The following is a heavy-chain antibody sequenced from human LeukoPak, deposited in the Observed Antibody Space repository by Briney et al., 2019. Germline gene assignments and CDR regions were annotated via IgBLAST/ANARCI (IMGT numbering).Heavy chain of an antibody. CDR2: IYYSGST. J-gene: IGHJ4*02. CDR3: ARHADYRTYYFDY. V-gene: IGHV4-39*01. Sequence: ETLSLTCTVSGGSISSGDYYWGWIRQPPGKGLEWIGSIYYSGSTYYNPSLKSRVTISVDTSKNQFSLKLSSVTAADTAVYYCARHADYRTYYFDYWGQGTLVTVSS. CDR1: GGSISSGDYY. D-gene: IGHD4-11*01.